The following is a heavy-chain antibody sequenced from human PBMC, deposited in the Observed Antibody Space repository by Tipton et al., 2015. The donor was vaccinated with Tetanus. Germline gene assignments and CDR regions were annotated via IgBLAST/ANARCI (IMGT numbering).Heavy chain of an antibody. J-gene: IGHJ4*02. CDR2: ISYSGANI. V-gene: IGHV3-23*01. CDR3: AKDVETYYDFWSGSGF. Sequence: SLRLSCAVSGFTFSSSWMSWVRQAPGKGLEWVSSISYSGANIYYADSVKGRFTIPRDNSNNMLFLQMSSLRLEDTAIYYCAKDVETYYDFWSGSGFWGQGTLVTVSS. CDR1: GFTFSSSW. D-gene: IGHD3-3*01.